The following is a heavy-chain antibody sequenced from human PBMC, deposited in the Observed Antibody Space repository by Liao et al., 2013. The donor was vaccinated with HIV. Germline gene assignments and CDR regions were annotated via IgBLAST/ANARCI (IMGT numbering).Heavy chain of an antibody. J-gene: IGHJ3*02. CDR3: AREPHGTVTLYAFDI. Sequence: QVQLQESGPGLVKPSQTLSLTCTVSGGSISGGTYYWSWIRQPAGKGLEWIGRIYTRGNTKYNPSLKNRVSISVDTSKNQFSLKLTSVTAADTAVYYCAREPHGTVTLYAFDIWGQGTMLTVSA. CDR2: IYTRGNT. CDR1: GGSISGGTYY. D-gene: IGHD3/OR15-3a*01. V-gene: IGHV4-61*02.